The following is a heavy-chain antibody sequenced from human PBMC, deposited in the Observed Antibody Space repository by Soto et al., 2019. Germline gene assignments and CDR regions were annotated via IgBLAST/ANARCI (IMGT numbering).Heavy chain of an antibody. CDR3: ATGVFGVVKPSNGMDV. CDR1: GYTLAELS. D-gene: IGHD3-3*01. V-gene: IGHV1-24*01. J-gene: IGHJ6*01. Sequence: GASVKVSCKVSGYTLAELSMHWVRQAPGRGLEWMGGFDPEDGETIYAQKFQGRVTTTEDTSTDTAYMELSSLRSEDTAVYYCATGVFGVVKPSNGMDVWGQGTTVTVSS. CDR2: FDPEDGET.